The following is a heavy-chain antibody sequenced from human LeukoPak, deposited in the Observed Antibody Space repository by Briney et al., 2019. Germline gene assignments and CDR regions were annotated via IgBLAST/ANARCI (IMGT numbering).Heavy chain of an antibody. V-gene: IGHV4-59*01. D-gene: IGHD6-13*01. CDR1: GGSISSYY. CDR3: ARQVYSSSWSYYFEY. Sequence: PSETLSLTCAVSGGSISSYYWSWNRQPPGRGLEWIGSIHYSGSTSYNSSLKSRVTMSIDTSKNQFSLKLSSVTPADTAVYYCARQVYSSSWSYYFEYWGQGILVTVSS. J-gene: IGHJ4*02. CDR2: IHYSGST.